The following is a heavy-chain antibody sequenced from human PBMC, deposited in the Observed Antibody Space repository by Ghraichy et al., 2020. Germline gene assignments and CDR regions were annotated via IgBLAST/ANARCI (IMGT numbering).Heavy chain of an antibody. V-gene: IGHV4-34*01. J-gene: IGHJ4*02. D-gene: IGHD3-10*01. CDR1: GGSFSGYY. CDR2: INHSGST. Sequence: SQTLSLTCAVYGGSFSGYYWSWIRQPPGKGLEWIGEINHSGSTNYTPSLKSRVTISVDTSKNQFSLKLSSVTAADTAVYYCAMRRVLIAEGSSYRDYWGQGTLVTVSS. CDR3: AMRRVLIAEGSSYRDY.